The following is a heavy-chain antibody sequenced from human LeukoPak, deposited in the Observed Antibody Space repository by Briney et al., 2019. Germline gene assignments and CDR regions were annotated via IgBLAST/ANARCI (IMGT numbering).Heavy chain of an antibody. V-gene: IGHV1-18*03. D-gene: IGHD3-22*01. Sequence: ASVKVSCKASGYTFTSYGISWVRQAPGQGLEWMGWISAYNGNTNYAQKLQGRVTMTTDTSTSTAYMELRSLRSDDMAVYYCARGGNYYDSSGYYYVGYFDYWGQGTLVTVSS. J-gene: IGHJ4*02. CDR3: ARGGNYYDSSGYYYVGYFDY. CDR1: GYTFTSYG. CDR2: ISAYNGNT.